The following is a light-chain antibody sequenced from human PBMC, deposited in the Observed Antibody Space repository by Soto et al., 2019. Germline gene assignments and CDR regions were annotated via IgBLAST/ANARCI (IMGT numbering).Light chain of an antibody. V-gene: IGKV3D-15*01. CDR3: QQYYHCGLS. CDR1: QNVATN. J-gene: IGKJ4*01. CDR2: AAS. Sequence: GMTQSPANLSVSPGEGVTLSCTASQNVATNLAWYQLRPGQAPRLLVYAASTRATGIPATFSGSGSGTHFSLTISSLQSEDSAVYFRQQYYHCGLSFGGGTKVAIK.